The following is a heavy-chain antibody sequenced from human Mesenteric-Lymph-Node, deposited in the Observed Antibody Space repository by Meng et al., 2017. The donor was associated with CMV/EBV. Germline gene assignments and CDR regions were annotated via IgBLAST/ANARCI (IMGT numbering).Heavy chain of an antibody. Sequence: ASVKVSCKAPGYTFTSYYMHWVRQAPGQGLEWMGIINPSGGSTSYAQKFQGRVTMTRDTSIFTAYMELSRLKSDDTAVYYCARDFYGYGMDVWGQGTTVTVSS. J-gene: IGHJ6*02. CDR3: ARDFYGYGMDV. CDR1: GYTFTSYY. V-gene: IGHV1-46*01. D-gene: IGHD3-16*01. CDR2: INPSGGST.